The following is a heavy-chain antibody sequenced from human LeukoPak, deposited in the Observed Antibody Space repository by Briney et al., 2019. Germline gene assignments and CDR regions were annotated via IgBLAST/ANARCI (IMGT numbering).Heavy chain of an antibody. Sequence: SSESMSLTCAVYGASFSDYYWTWIRQSPGKGLEWIGEINHSGTTNYSPSLKSRVTVSLDASKNQFSLNLRSVTAADTAVYYCARPAVVPAAPGIYAFDIWGQGTMVSVSS. J-gene: IGHJ3*02. V-gene: IGHV4-34*01. CDR2: INHSGTT. CDR3: ARPAVVPAAPGIYAFDI. D-gene: IGHD2-2*01. CDR1: GASFSDYY.